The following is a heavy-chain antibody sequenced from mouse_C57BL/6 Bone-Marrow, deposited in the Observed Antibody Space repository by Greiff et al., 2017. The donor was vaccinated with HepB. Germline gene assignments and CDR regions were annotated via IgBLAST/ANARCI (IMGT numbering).Heavy chain of an antibody. Sequence: EVQRVESGPGLVKPSQSLSLTCSVTGYSITSGYYWNWIRQFPGNKLEWMGYISYDGSNNYNPSLKNRISITRDTSKNQFFLKLNSVTTEDTATYYCARDRGYDHRGFDYWGQGTTLTVSS. CDR2: ISYDGSN. J-gene: IGHJ2*01. V-gene: IGHV3-6*01. D-gene: IGHD2-2*01. CDR3: ARDRGYDHRGFDY. CDR1: GYSITSGYY.